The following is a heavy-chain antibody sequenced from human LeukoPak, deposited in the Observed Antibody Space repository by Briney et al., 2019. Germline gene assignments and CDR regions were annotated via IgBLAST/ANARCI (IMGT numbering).Heavy chain of an antibody. V-gene: IGHV1-69*01. CDR1: VGTFSSYA. D-gene: IGHD3-16*01. CDR3: SRWGG. CDR2: IIPIFGTA. J-gene: IGHJ4*02. Sequence: SVKVSCKASVGTFSSYAVSWVRQSPGQGLEWMGGIIPIFGTANYAQKFQCRVTITSHESTRTACMELSSLRSAHPARSYCSRWGGWGQGTLVSVSS.